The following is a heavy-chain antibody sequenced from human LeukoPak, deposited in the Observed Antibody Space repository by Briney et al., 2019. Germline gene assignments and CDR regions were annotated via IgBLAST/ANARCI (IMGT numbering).Heavy chain of an antibody. J-gene: IGHJ4*02. CDR1: GFTFSTYA. V-gene: IGHV3-23*01. CDR2: ITYSGGDT. Sequence: QSGGSLRLSCAASGFTFSTYAMSWVRQAPGKGLEWVSVITYSGGDTYYADSVKGRFTISRDNSKNTLYLHMNSLRAEDTAVYYCASPLDSSSWYVFDYWGQGTLVTVSS. D-gene: IGHD6-13*01. CDR3: ASPLDSSSWYVFDY.